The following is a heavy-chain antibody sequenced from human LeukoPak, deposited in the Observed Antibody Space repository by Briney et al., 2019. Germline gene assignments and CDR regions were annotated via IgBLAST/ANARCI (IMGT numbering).Heavy chain of an antibody. Sequence: PGGSLRLPCAASGFTFSSYSMNWVRQAPGKGLEWVSYISTSSSTLYYADSVKGRFTISRDNAKNSLYLQMNSLRAEDTAVYYCARALPSPLYSGSYADAFDIWGQGTMVTVSS. CDR3: ARALPSPLYSGSYADAFDI. J-gene: IGHJ3*02. V-gene: IGHV3-48*04. CDR2: ISTSSSTL. D-gene: IGHD1-26*01. CDR1: GFTFSSYS.